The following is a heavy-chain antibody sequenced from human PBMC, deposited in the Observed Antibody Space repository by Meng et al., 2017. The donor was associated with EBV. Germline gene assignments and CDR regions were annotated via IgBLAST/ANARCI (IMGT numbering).Heavy chain of an antibody. J-gene: IGHJ4*02. CDR2: DYWDGDN. V-gene: IGHV2-5*02. CDR3: AHRHRDAGFGEAFDY. D-gene: IGHD3-10*01. CDR1: GFSCSTSGVA. Sequence: DSGPRLVKPNQTLTLTLSLSGFSCSTSGVAEGWIRQPPRQALDWLFLDYWDGDNHYNPSVRSRLTSTKGTSENQVILTLTNVDPVDTGTYYCAHRHRDAGFGEAFDYWGPGILVTVSS.